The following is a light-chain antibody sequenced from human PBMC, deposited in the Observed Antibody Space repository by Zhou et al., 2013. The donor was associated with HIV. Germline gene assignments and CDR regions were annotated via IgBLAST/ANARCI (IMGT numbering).Light chain of an antibody. CDR2: EVF. Sequence: DIVLTQTPLSLPVTPGQPASISCRSTKSLQHSDGRTYLYWYLQKPGHPPQLLIYEVFNRFSGVPDRFSGSGSGTDFTLTIRRVEAGDVGVYYCMQGTHWPPWTFGQGTKVEIK. J-gene: IGKJ1*01. V-gene: IGKV2-29*03. CDR1: KSLQHSDGRTY. CDR3: MQGTHWPPWT.